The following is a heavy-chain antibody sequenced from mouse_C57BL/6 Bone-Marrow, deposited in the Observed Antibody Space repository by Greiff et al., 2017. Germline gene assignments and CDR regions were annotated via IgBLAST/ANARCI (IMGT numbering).Heavy chain of an antibody. CDR1: GYTFTDYY. D-gene: IGHD1-1*01. CDR3: ATVVARGYYAMDY. CDR2: INPYNGGT. J-gene: IGHJ4*01. V-gene: IGHV1-19*01. Sequence: EVQLQQSGPVLVKPGASVKMSCKASGYTFTDYYMNWVKQSHGKSLEWIGVINPYNGGTSYNQKFKGKATLTVAKSSSTAYMELNSLTSEDSAVYYCATVVARGYYAMDYWGQGTSVTVSS.